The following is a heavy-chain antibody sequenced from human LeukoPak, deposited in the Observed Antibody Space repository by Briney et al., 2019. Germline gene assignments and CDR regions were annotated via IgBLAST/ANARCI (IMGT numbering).Heavy chain of an antibody. CDR1: GGSISSGAYS. Sequence: SETLSLTCAVSGGSISSGAYSWSWIRQPPRKGLEWIGYVYYSGGTYYNPSLKSRVTISVDTSKNQFSLKLSSVTAADTAVYYCARVRRTAAGSFDYWGQGTLVTVSS. V-gene: IGHV4-30-4*07. J-gene: IGHJ4*02. CDR3: ARVRRTAAGSFDY. D-gene: IGHD6-13*01. CDR2: VYYSGGT.